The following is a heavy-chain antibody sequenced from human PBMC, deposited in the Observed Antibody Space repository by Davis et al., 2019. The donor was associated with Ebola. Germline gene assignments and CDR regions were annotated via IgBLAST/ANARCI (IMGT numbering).Heavy chain of an antibody. J-gene: IGHJ6*02. D-gene: IGHD2-15*01. Sequence: HTGGSLRLSCAASGFTFSSYWMHWVRQAPGKGLVWVSRINSDGSSTSYADSVKGRFTISRDNAKNTLYLQMNSLRAEDTAVYYCARDHVVVVAATWRYYYGMDVWGQGTTVTVSS. CDR1: GFTFSSYW. CDR2: INSDGSST. CDR3: ARDHVVVVAATWRYYYGMDV. V-gene: IGHV3-74*01.